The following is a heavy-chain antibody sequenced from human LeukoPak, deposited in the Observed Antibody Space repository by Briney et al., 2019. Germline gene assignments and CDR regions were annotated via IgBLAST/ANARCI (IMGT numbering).Heavy chain of an antibody. CDR2: IYASGST. Sequence: SETLSLTCTVSGDSISSYYWNWIRQPAGKGLEWIGRIYASGSTKYNPSLKSRVTMSVDTSKNQFSLKLSSVTAPDTAVYYCARGGYGSGSYYDSWGQGTLVTVSS. CDR1: GDSISSYY. J-gene: IGHJ4*02. CDR3: ARGGYGSGSYYDS. V-gene: IGHV4-4*07. D-gene: IGHD3-10*01.